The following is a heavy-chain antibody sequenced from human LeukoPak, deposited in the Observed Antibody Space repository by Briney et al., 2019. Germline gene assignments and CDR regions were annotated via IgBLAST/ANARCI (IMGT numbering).Heavy chain of an antibody. CDR2: INPTNGDT. D-gene: IGHD1-14*01. J-gene: IGHJ4*02. V-gene: IGHV1-2*02. Sequence: ASVKVSCKTSGGMFISNYIFWVRQAPGQGLEWVGWINPTNGDTDSAEKVKGRVTLTRDTATTTAYLELSHLRSDDKAVYYCAFGTLRGLKYWGQGSLVTVSS. CDR3: AFGTLRGLKY. CDR1: GGMFISNY.